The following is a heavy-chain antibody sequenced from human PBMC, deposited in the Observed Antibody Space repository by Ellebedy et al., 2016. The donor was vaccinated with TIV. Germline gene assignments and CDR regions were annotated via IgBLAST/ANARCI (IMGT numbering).Heavy chain of an antibody. CDR2: INSGGTRT. V-gene: IGHV3-23*01. D-gene: IGHD1-26*01. CDR3: AKDMVFGDGKWEIDV. Sequence: GESLKISCAASGFTFSGYAMSWVRQAPGKGLGWVSGINSGGTRTYYADSVKGRFTISRDNSRSTLYLQMNSLRAEDSAVYYCAKDMVFGDGKWEIDVWGQGTTVTVSS. CDR1: GFTFSGYA. J-gene: IGHJ6*02.